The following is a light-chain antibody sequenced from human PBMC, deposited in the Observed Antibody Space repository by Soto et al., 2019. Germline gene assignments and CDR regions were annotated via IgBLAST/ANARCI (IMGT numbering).Light chain of an antibody. CDR2: GAS. V-gene: IGKV3-20*01. CDR3: QQQGRSWIT. Sequence: EVVLTQSPGTLSLSPLERTYLXCRPSQSVNSNSLAWYQQKPGQAPRVFIYGASTRATGIPDRFSGSGSGTDFTLTISRLEPEDFAVYYCQQQGRSWITFGQGTRLEI. J-gene: IGKJ5*01. CDR1: QSVNSNS.